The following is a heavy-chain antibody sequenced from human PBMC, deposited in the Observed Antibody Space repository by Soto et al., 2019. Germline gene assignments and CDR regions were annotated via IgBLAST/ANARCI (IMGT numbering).Heavy chain of an antibody. CDR1: GFTFSSFA. Sequence: EVQLLESGGGLVQPGESLTLSCAASGFTFSSFAMSWVRQAPGKGLEWVSAISGGGGNTYYAESVQGRFTISRDNSKRTLYRQVNSLRAEDTAIYSCAKASVGMWSDFDYWGQGTLVTVSS. V-gene: IGHV3-23*01. CDR2: ISGGGGNT. CDR3: AKASVGMWSDFDY. J-gene: IGHJ4*02. D-gene: IGHD7-27*01.